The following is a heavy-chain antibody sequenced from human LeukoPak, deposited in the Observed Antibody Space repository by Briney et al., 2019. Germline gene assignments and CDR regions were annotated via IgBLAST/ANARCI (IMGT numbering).Heavy chain of an antibody. Sequence: GGSLRLSCAASEFTVSSNYMNWVGQAPGKGLEWVSVIYSGGSTYYADSVKGRFTISRDNSKNTLYLQMNSLRAEDTAVYYCAGGARRQQPFDYWGQGTLVTVSS. D-gene: IGHD6-13*01. CDR2: IYSGGST. CDR3: AGGARRQQPFDY. J-gene: IGHJ4*02. CDR1: EFTVSSNY. V-gene: IGHV3-66*01.